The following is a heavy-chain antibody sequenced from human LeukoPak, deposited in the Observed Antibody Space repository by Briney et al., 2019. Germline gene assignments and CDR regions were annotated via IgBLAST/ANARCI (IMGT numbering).Heavy chain of an antibody. CDR1: GFTVSSNY. J-gene: IGHJ4*02. D-gene: IGHD6-6*01. CDR2: IYSGGST. CDR3: ARDHLAPNFASYSSSSGTFDS. V-gene: IGHV3-66*01. Sequence: GGSLRLSCAASGFTVSSNYMSWVRQAPGKGLEWVSVIYSGGSTYYADSVKGRFTISRDNSKNTLYLQMNGLRAEDTAVYYCARDHLAPNFASYSSSSGTFDSWGQGTLVTVSS.